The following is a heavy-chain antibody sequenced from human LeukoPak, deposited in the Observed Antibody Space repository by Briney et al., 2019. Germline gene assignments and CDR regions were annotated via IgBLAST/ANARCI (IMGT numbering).Heavy chain of an antibody. CDR3: ARDGPFSPITMIVVVNSGYFDY. D-gene: IGHD3-22*01. CDR1: GYTFTSSG. CDR2: ISAYNGNT. J-gene: IGHJ4*02. Sequence: APVKVCCKASGYTFTSSGISGVRQAPGRGLEWMGWISAYNGNTNYAQTLQGRVTMTTDTPTSTAYMELRSLRSDDTAVYYCARDGPFSPITMIVVVNSGYFDYWGQGTLVTVSS. V-gene: IGHV1-18*01.